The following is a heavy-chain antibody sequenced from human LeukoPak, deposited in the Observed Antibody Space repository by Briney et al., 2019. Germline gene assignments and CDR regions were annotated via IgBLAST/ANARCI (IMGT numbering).Heavy chain of an antibody. V-gene: IGHV3-11*01. Sequence: GGSLRLSCAASGFTFSDYHMSWIRQAPGKGLEWISYISSGGSTIFYADSVKGRFTISRDNAKNSLYLQMNSLIAEDTAVYYCARYRTGSVRCFDYWGQGTLVTVSS. CDR3: ARYRTGSVRCFDY. J-gene: IGHJ4*02. CDR2: ISSGGSTI. D-gene: IGHD6-19*01. CDR1: GFTFSDYH.